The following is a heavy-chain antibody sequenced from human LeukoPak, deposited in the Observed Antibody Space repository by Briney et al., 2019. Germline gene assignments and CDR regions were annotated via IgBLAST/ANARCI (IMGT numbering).Heavy chain of an antibody. CDR1: GFTFSSYW. Sequence: PGVSLRLSCAASGFTFSSYWMHWVRQAPGKGLVCGSRINSDGSCTSYADSVKGRFTISRDNAKNTLYLQMNSLRAEDTAVYYCARTNLINWFDPWGQGTMVTVSS. CDR2: INSDGSCT. D-gene: IGHD4/OR15-4a*01. V-gene: IGHV3-74*01. J-gene: IGHJ5*02. CDR3: ARTNLINWFDP.